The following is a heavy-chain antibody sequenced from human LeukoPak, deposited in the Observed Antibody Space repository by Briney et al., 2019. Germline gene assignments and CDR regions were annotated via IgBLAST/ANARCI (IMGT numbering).Heavy chain of an antibody. CDR3: ARGRRIFGVVIPAAFDI. CDR2: IYYSGST. D-gene: IGHD3-3*01. CDR1: GGSISSYY. Sequence: PSETLSLTCTVSGGSISSYYWSWIRQPPGKGLEWIGYIYYSGSTNYNPSLKSRVTISVDTSKNQFSLKLSTVTAADTAVYYCARGRRIFGVVIPAAFDIWGQGTMVTVSS. J-gene: IGHJ3*02. V-gene: IGHV4-59*12.